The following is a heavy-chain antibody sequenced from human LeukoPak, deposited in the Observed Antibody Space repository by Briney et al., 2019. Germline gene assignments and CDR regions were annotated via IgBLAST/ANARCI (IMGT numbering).Heavy chain of an antibody. CDR2: IYYSGST. CDR1: GGSISSYY. D-gene: IGHD2-8*02. J-gene: IGHJ6*03. CDR3: ARHKGRVPYYYYMDV. V-gene: IGHV4-59*08. Sequence: PSETLSLTCTVSGGSISSYYWSWIRQPPGKGLEWIGYIYYSGSTNYNPSLKSRVTISVDTSKNQFSLKLSSVTAADTAVYYCARHKGRVPYYYYMDVWGKGTTVTVSS.